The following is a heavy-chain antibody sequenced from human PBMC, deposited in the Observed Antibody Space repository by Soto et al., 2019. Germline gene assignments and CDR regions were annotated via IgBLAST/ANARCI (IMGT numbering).Heavy chain of an antibody. D-gene: IGHD2-15*01. Sequence: ASVKVSCKASGYTFTSYGISWVRQAPGQGLEWMGWISAYNGNTNYAQKLQGRVTMTTDTSTSTAYMELRSLRSDDTAVYYCASGCSGGSCRSADAFDIWGQGTMVTVSS. V-gene: IGHV1-18*01. J-gene: IGHJ3*02. CDR1: GYTFTSYG. CDR3: ASGCSGGSCRSADAFDI. CDR2: ISAYNGNT.